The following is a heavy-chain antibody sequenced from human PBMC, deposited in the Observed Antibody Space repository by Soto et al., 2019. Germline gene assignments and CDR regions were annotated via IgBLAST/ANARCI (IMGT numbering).Heavy chain of an antibody. CDR2: INPNSGGT. CDR3: AREGYDILTGYYYYYGMDV. D-gene: IGHD3-9*01. J-gene: IGHJ6*02. V-gene: IGHV1-2*02. Sequence: SVKVSCKASGYTFTGYYMHWVRQAPGQGLEWMGWINPNSGGTNYAQKFQGRVTMTRDTSISTAYMELSRLRSDDTAVYYCAREGYDILTGYYYYYGMDVWGQGTTVTVSS. CDR1: GYTFTGYY.